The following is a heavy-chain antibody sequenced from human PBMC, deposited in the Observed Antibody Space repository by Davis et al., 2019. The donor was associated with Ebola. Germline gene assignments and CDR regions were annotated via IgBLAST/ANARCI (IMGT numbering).Heavy chain of an antibody. CDR3: AKDQWLGQGYYMDV. Sequence: GGSLRLSCAASGFIFSSYGMHWVRQAPGKGLEWVAFIRSDGNIKHYVDSVKGRFTISRDNSKNTLYLQMNSLRAEDMAVYYCAKDQWLGQGYYMDVWGKGTTVTDSS. D-gene: IGHD2-8*01. J-gene: IGHJ6*03. CDR2: IRSDGNIK. CDR1: GFIFSSYG. V-gene: IGHV3-30*02.